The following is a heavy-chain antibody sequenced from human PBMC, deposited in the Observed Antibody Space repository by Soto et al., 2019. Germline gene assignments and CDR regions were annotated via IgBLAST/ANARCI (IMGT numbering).Heavy chain of an antibody. CDR2: ISYDGSNK. CDR1: GFTFSSYA. J-gene: IGHJ4*02. V-gene: IGHV3-30*04. CDR3: ARAPYCGGDCYSYYFDY. D-gene: IGHD2-21*02. Sequence: GGSLRLSCAASGFTFSSYAMHWVRQAPGKGLEWVAVISYDGSNKYYADSVKGRFTISRDNSKNKLYLQMNSLRAEDTAVYYCARAPYCGGDCYSYYFDYWGQGTLVTVSS.